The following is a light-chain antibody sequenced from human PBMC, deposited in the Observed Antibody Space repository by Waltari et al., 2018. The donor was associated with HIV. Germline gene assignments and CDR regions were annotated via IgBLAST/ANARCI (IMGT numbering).Light chain of an antibody. CDR1: QDIKHY. J-gene: IGKJ2*01. CDR3: QQYDDLEYT. V-gene: IGKV1-33*01. Sequence: DIQMTQSPLSLSVSVGDRVTLTCQASQDIKHYLNWYQQKPGKAPRPLIYDASSLETGVPSRVSGSGSGTHFTLTISSLRPEDTATYYCQQYDDLEYTFGQGTTLEMK. CDR2: DAS.